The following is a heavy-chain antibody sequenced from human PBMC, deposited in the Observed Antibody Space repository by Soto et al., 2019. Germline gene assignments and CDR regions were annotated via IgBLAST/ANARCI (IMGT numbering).Heavy chain of an antibody. J-gene: IGHJ4*02. D-gene: IGHD1-1*01. CDR3: ARVEGWRYFDY. CDR1: GYTFTGYY. CDR2: INPNSGGT. V-gene: IGHV1-2*02. Sequence: QVQLVQSGAEVKKPGASVKVSCKASGYTFTGYYMHWVRQAPGQGLEWMGWINPNSGGTHYAQKFQGRVTMTRDTSIITAYMEPSRLRSDDTAVYYCARVEGWRYFDYWGQGTLVTVSS.